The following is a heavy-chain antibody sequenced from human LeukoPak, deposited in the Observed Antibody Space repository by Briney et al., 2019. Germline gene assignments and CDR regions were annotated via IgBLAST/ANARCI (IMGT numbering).Heavy chain of an antibody. CDR3: ARYDYSNYFGY. Sequence: SETLSLTCAVYGGSFSGYYWSWIRQPPGKGLEWIGEINHSGSTNYNPSLKSRVTISVDTSKNQFSLKLSSVTAADTAVYHCARYDYSNYFGYWGQGTLVTVSS. D-gene: IGHD4-11*01. J-gene: IGHJ4*02. CDR2: INHSGST. CDR1: GGSFSGYY. V-gene: IGHV4-34*01.